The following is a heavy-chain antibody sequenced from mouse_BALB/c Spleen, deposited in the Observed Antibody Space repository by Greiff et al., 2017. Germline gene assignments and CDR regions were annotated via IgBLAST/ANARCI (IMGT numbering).Heavy chain of an antibody. CDR3: ARPYDYYYYAMDY. J-gene: IGHJ4*01. CDR1: GFNIKDTY. D-gene: IGHD2-4*01. V-gene: IGHV14-3*02. CDR2: IDPANGNT. Sequence: EVQLQQSGAELVKPGASVKLSCTASGFNIKDTYMHWVKQRPEQGLEWIGRIDPANGNTKYDPKFQGKATITADTSSNTAYLQLSSLTSEDTAVYYCARPYDYYYYAMDYWGQGTSVTVSS.